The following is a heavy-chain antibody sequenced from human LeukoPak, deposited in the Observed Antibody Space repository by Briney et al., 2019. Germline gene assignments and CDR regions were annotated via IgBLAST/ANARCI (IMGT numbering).Heavy chain of an antibody. J-gene: IGHJ4*02. CDR3: ASANKYYYDSSGYLLSY. Sequence: GGSLRLSCAASGFTFSSYAMHWVRQAPGKGLEWVAVISYDGSNKYYADSVKGRFTISRDNSKNTLYLQMNSLRAEDTAVYYCASANKYYYDSSGYLLSYWGQGTLVTVSS. V-gene: IGHV3-30-3*01. CDR2: ISYDGSNK. D-gene: IGHD3-22*01. CDR1: GFTFSSYA.